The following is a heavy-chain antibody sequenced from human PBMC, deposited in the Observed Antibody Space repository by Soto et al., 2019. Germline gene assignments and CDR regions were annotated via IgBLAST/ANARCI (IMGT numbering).Heavy chain of an antibody. CDR3: AKDGGADGYFGNWLDP. CDR1: GGTFSNYA. Sequence: QVHLVQSGAEVKKPGSSVNVSCKASGGTFSNYAITWVRQAPGQGLEWVGGIIPIFGTTNVAQKFQGRVTITADESTTTDYMELSGVRSDDTAVYYCAKDGGADGYFGNWLDPWGQGTLVTVSS. J-gene: IGHJ5*02. D-gene: IGHD5-12*01. CDR2: IIPIFGTT. V-gene: IGHV1-69*12.